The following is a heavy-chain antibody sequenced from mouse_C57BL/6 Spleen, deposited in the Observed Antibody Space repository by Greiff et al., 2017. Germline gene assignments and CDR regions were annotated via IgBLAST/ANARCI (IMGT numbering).Heavy chain of an antibody. CDR3: ARRGWLLRSNWYFDV. J-gene: IGHJ1*03. D-gene: IGHD2-3*01. CDR2: IDPSDSYT. V-gene: IGHV1-50*01. Sequence: VQLQQPGAELVKPGASVKLSCKASGYTFTSYWMQWVKQRPGQGLEWIGEIDPSDSYTNYNQKFKGKATLTVDTSASTAYMQLRSLTSEDSAVYYCARRGWLLRSNWYFDVWGTGTTVTVSS. CDR1: GYTFTSYW.